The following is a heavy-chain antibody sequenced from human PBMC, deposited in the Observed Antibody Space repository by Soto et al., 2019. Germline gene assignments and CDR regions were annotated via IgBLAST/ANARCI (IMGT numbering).Heavy chain of an antibody. CDR1: GFTFGDYA. CDR2: IRSKAYGGTT. D-gene: IGHD1-1*01. CDR3: TRDQSETGTTLYYYYMDV. Sequence: GGSLRLSCTASGFTFGDYAMSWFRQAPGKGLEWVGFIRSKAYGGTTEYAASVKGRFTISRDDSKSIAYLQMNSLKTEDTAVYYCTRDQSETGTTLYYYYMDVWGKGTTVTVSS. J-gene: IGHJ6*03. V-gene: IGHV3-49*03.